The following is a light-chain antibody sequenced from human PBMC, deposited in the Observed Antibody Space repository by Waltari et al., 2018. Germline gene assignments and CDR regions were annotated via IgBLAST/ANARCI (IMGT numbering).Light chain of an antibody. J-gene: IGKJ1*01. V-gene: IGKV3-15*01. CDR2: GAS. CDR1: QSVSSN. CDR3: QQYQNWPPT. Sequence: EILMTQSPATLSLSPGYRTTPSCKSSQSVSSNLACYQLKPCLAPRLIIFGASTRATAIPARFSGSGSKTEFTLTISSMQSEDFAVYHCQQYQNWPPTFGQGTKVEIK.